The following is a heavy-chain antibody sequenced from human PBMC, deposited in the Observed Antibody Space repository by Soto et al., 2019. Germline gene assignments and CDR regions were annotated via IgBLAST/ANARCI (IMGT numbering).Heavy chain of an antibody. V-gene: IGHV5-10-1*01. CDR1: GYSFAGYW. Sequence: GESLKISCKGSGYSFAGYWITWVRQKPGKGLEWMGRIDPSDSQTYYSPSFRGHVTISVTKSITTVFLQWRSLRASDTAMYYCARQIYDSDTGPNFEYYFDSWGQGTPVTVSS. D-gene: IGHD3-22*01. J-gene: IGHJ4*02. CDR2: IDPSDSQT. CDR3: ARQIYDSDTGPNFEYYFDS.